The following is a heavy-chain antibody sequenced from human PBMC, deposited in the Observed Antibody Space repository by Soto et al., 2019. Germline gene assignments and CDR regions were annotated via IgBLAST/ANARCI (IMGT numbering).Heavy chain of an antibody. J-gene: IGHJ6*02. V-gene: IGHV3-23*01. CDR3: AKDGYCSSTICLPRGYYYYGMDG. Sequence: EVQLLESGGGLVQPGGSLRLSCAASGFTFSSYAMSWVRQAPGKGLEWVSAISCSGGSTYYADSVKGRFTISRDNSKKTLYLQMNSLRAEDTAVYYCAKDGYCSSTICLPRGYYYYGMDGWGQGTTVTVSS. CDR1: GFTFSSYA. D-gene: IGHD2-2*01. CDR2: ISCSGGST.